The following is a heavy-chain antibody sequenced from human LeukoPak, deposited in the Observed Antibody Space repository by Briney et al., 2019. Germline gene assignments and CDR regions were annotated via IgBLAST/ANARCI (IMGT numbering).Heavy chain of an antibody. Sequence: GGSLRLSCAASGFTFSNFAMSWVRQAPGKGLEWISAISGSGASTYYADSVKGRFTISRDNSKNTLYLQMNSLRAEDTAVYYCAKRPRSEFDYWGQGTLVTVSS. D-gene: IGHD2-15*01. J-gene: IGHJ4*02. V-gene: IGHV3-23*01. CDR2: ISGSGAST. CDR3: AKRPRSEFDY. CDR1: GFTFSNFA.